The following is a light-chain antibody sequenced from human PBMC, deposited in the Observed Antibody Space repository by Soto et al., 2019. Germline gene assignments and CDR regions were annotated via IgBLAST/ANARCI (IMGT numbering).Light chain of an antibody. CDR1: NSDVGSYNR. CDR2: KVS. Sequence: QSALTQPPSVSGSPGQSVTISCTGTNSDVGSYNRVSWYQQPPGTAPKLLIYKVSYRPSGVPDRFSGSKSGNTASLTISGLQAEDEGDYYCSSFTSSTTLVFGGGTKVTVL. J-gene: IGLJ2*01. V-gene: IGLV2-18*02. CDR3: SSFTSSTTLV.